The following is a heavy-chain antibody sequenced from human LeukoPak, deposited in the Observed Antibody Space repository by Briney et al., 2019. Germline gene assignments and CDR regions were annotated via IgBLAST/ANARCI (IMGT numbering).Heavy chain of an antibody. CDR3: AKRGHYSINWYHYFDY. V-gene: IGHV3-33*06. D-gene: IGHD6-13*01. CDR1: GFTFSSYG. CDR2: IWYDGSNK. J-gene: IGHJ4*02. Sequence: HAGGSLRLSCAASGFTFSSYGMHWVRQAPGKGLEWVAVIWYDGSNKYYADSVKGRFTISRDNSKNTLYLQMNSLRAEDTAVYYCAKRGHYSINWYHYFDYWGQGTLVTVSS.